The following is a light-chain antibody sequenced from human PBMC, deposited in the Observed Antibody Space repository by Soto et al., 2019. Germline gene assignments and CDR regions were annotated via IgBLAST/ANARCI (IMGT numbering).Light chain of an antibody. CDR3: QQYNNWPLT. Sequence: EIVMTQSPATLSVSPWERATLSCMASQSVSSNLSWYQQKPGQAPRLLIYGASTRATGIPARFSGSGSGTEFTLTISSLQSEDFAVYYCQQYNNWPLTFGGGTKVDIK. CDR1: QSVSSN. CDR2: GAS. J-gene: IGKJ4*01. V-gene: IGKV3-15*01.